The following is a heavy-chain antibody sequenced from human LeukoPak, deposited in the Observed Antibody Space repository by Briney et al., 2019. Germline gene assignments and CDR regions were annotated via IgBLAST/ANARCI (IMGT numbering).Heavy chain of an antibody. CDR1: GFTFSSYA. CDR2: ISYDGSNK. J-gene: IGHJ4*02. CDR3: AKQDVVVTAFFDS. V-gene: IGHV3-30-3*02. D-gene: IGHD2-21*02. Sequence: GGSLRLSCAASGFTFSSYAMHWVRQAPGKGLEWVAVISYDGSNKYYADSVKGRFTISRDNSKNTLYLQMNSLRAEDTAVHYCAKQDVVVTAFFDSWGQGTLVTVSS.